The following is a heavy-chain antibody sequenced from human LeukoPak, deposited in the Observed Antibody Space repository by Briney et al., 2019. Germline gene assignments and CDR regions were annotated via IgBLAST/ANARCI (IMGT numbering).Heavy chain of an antibody. J-gene: IGHJ3*02. V-gene: IGHV1-2*02. CDR3: AKTTVKGGALDI. CDR1: GYTFTAYY. CDR2: INPNSGVT. D-gene: IGHD4-17*01. Sequence: ASVKVSCKASGYTFTAYYIHWVRQAPGQGLEWMGWINPNSGVTNYAQTFQGRVTMTRDTSINTAYMELSRLRSDDTAFYYCAKTTVKGGALDIWGQGTAVTVS.